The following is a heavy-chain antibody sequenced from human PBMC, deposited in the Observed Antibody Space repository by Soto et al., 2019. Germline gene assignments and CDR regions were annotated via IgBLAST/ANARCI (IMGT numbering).Heavy chain of an antibody. CDR3: ARRGPGTYFDY. CDR2: ISGSGDST. V-gene: IGHV3-23*01. D-gene: IGHD6-13*01. CDR1: GFTFSSYA. J-gene: IGHJ4*02. Sequence: GGALRLSCAASGFTFSSYAMRWVRQAPGKGLEWVSAISGSGDSTYYTDSVKGRFTISRDNSKNTLYLQMNSLRAEDTAVYYCARRGPGTYFDYWGQGTLVTVSS.